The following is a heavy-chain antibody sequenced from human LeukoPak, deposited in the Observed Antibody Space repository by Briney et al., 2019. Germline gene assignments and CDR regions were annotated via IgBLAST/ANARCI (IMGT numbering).Heavy chain of an antibody. Sequence: PGGSLRLSCAASGFTFSSYGMHWVRQAPGKGLEWVAFIRYDGSNKYYADSVKGRFTISRDNSKNTLYLQMNSLRAEDTAVYYCAKVHHIVAVMYYFDYWGQGTLVTVSS. CDR2: IRYDGSNK. CDR1: GFTFSSYG. D-gene: IGHD6-13*01. J-gene: IGHJ4*02. V-gene: IGHV3-30*02. CDR3: AKVHHIVAVMYYFDY.